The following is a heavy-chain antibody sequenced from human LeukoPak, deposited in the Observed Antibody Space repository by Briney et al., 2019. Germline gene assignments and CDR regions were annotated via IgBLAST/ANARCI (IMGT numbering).Heavy chain of an antibody. D-gene: IGHD2-2*02. Sequence: SETLSLTCAVYGGSFSGYYWSWIRQPPGKGLEWIGEINHSGSTNYNPSLKSRVTISVDTSKNQFSLKLSSVTAADTAVYYCARVQYQLLYPFMIFYYFDYWGRGTLVTVSS. J-gene: IGHJ4*02. CDR2: INHSGST. CDR1: GGSFSGYY. V-gene: IGHV4-34*01. CDR3: ARVQYQLLYPFMIFYYFDY.